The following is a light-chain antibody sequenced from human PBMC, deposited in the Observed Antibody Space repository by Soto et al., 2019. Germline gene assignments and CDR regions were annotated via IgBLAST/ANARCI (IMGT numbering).Light chain of an antibody. CDR3: QQYGSSPRT. V-gene: IGKV3-20*01. J-gene: IGKJ1*01. CDR1: QSVSSSF. CDR2: GAS. Sequence: TQSPSTLSASVGDRVTITCRASQSVSSSFLAWYQQKPGQAPRLLIYGASSRATGIPDRFSGSGSGTDFTLTISRLEAEDFAVYYCQQYGSSPRTFGQGTKVEIK.